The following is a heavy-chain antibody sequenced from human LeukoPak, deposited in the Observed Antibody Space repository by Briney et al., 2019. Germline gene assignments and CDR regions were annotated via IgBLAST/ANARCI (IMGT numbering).Heavy chain of an antibody. Sequence: GGSLRLSCAASGFTFSNYWMHWVRQAPGKGLVWVSLINSDGSSTNYADSVKGRFTIYRDNAKNTLYLQMNSLRAEDTAVYYCARDYGDAFDVWGQGTVVTVSS. D-gene: IGHD4-17*01. V-gene: IGHV3-74*01. CDR3: ARDYGDAFDV. CDR2: INSDGSST. J-gene: IGHJ3*01. CDR1: GFTFSNYW.